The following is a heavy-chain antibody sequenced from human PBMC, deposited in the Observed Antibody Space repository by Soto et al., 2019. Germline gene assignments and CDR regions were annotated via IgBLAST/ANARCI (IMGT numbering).Heavy chain of an antibody. CDR2: IRGSGVII. CDR3: AKYCSCDVCFDY. Sequence: PGGSLRLSFVASGFTFSSFEMNWVRQAPGNGLECVSYIRGSGVIIYYADSVKGRFTISRDNAANSLYLQVGSLRAEDTAVYYCAKYCSCDVCFDYWGQGTLVTVSS. J-gene: IGHJ4*02. V-gene: IGHV3-48*03. CDR1: GFTFSSFE. D-gene: IGHD2-8*02.